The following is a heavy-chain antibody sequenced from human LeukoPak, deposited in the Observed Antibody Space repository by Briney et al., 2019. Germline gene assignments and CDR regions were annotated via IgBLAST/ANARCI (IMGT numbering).Heavy chain of an antibody. CDR2: IYSGGGT. Sequence: GGSLRLSCATSGFTVSSNYMTWVRQAPGKGLEWVSVIYSGGGTRYADSVKGRFTISRDNSKNTLYLQMNSLRAEDTAVYYCAKEFSSGWRRGVFDYWGQGTLVTVSS. J-gene: IGHJ4*02. D-gene: IGHD6-19*01. CDR3: AKEFSSGWRRGVFDY. V-gene: IGHV3-53*01. CDR1: GFTVSSNY.